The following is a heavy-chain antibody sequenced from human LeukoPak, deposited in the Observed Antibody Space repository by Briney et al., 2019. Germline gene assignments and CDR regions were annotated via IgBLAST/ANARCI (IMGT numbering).Heavy chain of an antibody. CDR1: GFTFDDYG. CDR2: INWNGGST. CDR3: AREASGYSYGYRHYYYYMDV. V-gene: IGHV3-20*04. D-gene: IGHD5-18*01. J-gene: IGHJ6*03. Sequence: PGGSLRLSCAASGFTFDDYGMSWVRQAPGKGLEWVSGINWNGGSTGYADSVKGRFTISRDNAKNSLYLQMNSLRAEDTALYYCAREASGYSYGYRHYYYYMDVWGKGTTVTVSS.